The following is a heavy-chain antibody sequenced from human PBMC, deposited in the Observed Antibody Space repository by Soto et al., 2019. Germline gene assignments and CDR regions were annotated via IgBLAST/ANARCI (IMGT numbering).Heavy chain of an antibody. J-gene: IGHJ4*02. CDR1: GGSISSGDYY. V-gene: IGHV4-30-4*01. CDR2: IYYRGST. CDR3: ARDHYYDSSGYSFSLFDY. D-gene: IGHD3-22*01. Sequence: QVQLQESGPGLVKPSQTLSLTCTVSGGSISSGDYYWSWIRQPPGKGLEWIGYIYYRGSTYYNPSLKSRVTISVDTSKNQFSLKLSSVTAADTAVYYCARDHYYDSSGYSFSLFDYWGQGTLVTVSS.